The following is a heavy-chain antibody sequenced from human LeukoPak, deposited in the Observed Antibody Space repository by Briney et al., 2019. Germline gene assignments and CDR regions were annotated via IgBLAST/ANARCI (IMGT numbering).Heavy chain of an antibody. CDR3: ASETYYYGSGSQTSDAFDI. CDR2: IYYSGST. V-gene: IGHV4-59*12. D-gene: IGHD3-10*01. J-gene: IGHJ3*02. CDR1: GGSISSYY. Sequence: SETLSLTCTVSGGSISSYYWSWIRQPPGKGLEWIGYIYYSGSTNYNPSLKSRVTISVDTSKNQFSLKLSSVTAADTAVYYCASETYYYGSGSQTSDAFDIWGQGTMVTVSS.